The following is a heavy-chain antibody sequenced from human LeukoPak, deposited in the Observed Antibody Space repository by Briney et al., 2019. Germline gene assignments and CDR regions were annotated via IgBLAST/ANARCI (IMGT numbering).Heavy chain of an antibody. CDR1: GGTFSSYA. CDR2: IIPIFGTA. D-gene: IGHD4-17*01. J-gene: IGHJ6*03. Sequence: GASVKVSCKASGGTFSSYAISWVRQAPGQGLEWMGGIIPIFGTANYAQKFQGRVTITADKFTSTAYMELSSLRSEDTAVYYCARSPGGDYGDYYMDVWGKGTTVTISS. V-gene: IGHV1-69*06. CDR3: ARSPGGDYGDYYMDV.